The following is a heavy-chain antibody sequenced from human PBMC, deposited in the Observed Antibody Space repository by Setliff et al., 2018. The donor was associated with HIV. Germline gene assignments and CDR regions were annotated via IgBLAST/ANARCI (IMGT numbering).Heavy chain of an antibody. Sequence: SETLSLTCPVSGGSISDTSYYWGWIRQPPGQGLEWISNIYYPGGTYYNPSRQSRATISVDTAQNQFSLKLNSVTAAASALYFCARLGESGYDYRGYFDFWGQGKLVTVTS. CDR2: IYYPGGT. V-gene: IGHV4-39*07. J-gene: IGHJ4*02. D-gene: IGHD5-12*01. CDR1: GGSISDTSYY. CDR3: ARLGESGYDYRGYFDF.